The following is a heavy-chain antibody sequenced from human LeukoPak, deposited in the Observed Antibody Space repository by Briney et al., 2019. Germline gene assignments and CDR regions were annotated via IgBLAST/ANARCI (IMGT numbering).Heavy chain of an antibody. J-gene: IGHJ4*02. Sequence: PGGSLRLSCAASGFTFDDYGMSWVRQAPGKGLEWVSGINWNGGSTGYADSVKGRFTISRDNAKNSLYLQMNSLRAEDTAVYYCARDIGGRAYCSGGSCHGAFDYWGQGTLVTVSS. V-gene: IGHV3-20*04. CDR3: ARDIGGRAYCSGGSCHGAFDY. CDR2: INWNGGST. CDR1: GFTFDDYG. D-gene: IGHD2-15*01.